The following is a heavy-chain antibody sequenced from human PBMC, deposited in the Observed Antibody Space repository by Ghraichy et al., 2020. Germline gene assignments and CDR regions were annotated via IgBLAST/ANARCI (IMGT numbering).Heavy chain of an antibody. J-gene: IGHJ6*02. CDR2: IYYSGST. CDR3: ARESVYYDFWSGYYSPNGMDV. D-gene: IGHD3-3*01. V-gene: IGHV4-59*01. CDR1: GGSISSYY. Sequence: SETLSLTCTVSGGSISSYYWSWIRQPPGKGLEWIGYIYYSGSTNYNPSLKSRVTISVDTSKNQFSLKLSSVTAADTAVYYCARESVYYDFWSGYYSPNGMDVWGQGTTVTVSS.